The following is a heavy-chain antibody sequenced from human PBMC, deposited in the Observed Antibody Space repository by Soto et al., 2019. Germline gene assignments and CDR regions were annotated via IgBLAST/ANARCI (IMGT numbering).Heavy chain of an antibody. V-gene: IGHV3-30-3*01. J-gene: IGHJ4*02. D-gene: IGHD4-17*01. CDR3: ARDLSTVTTD. CDR2: ISDDGSNK. Sequence: QVQLVESGGGVVQPGRSLRLSCAASGFTFSSYDMHWVRQAPGKGLEWVAVISDDGSNKYYAASVKCRFTISRDNSKNTLYLQMNSLRAEDTAVYYCARDLSTVTTDWGQGTLVTVSS. CDR1: GFTFSSYD.